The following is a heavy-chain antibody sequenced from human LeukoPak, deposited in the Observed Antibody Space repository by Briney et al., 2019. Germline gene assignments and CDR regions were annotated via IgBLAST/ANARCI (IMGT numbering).Heavy chain of an antibody. CDR1: GGSISGYH. J-gene: IGHJ2*01. CDR3: ARLSRGVIDYWYFDL. Sequence: SETLSLTCTVYGGSISGYHWSWIRQPPGKGLDYIGYIYYSGSTNYNPSLKSRVTISVDTSKNQFSLMLSSVTAADTAVYYCARLSRGVIDYWYFDLWGRGTLVTVSS. CDR2: IYYSGST. V-gene: IGHV4-59*08. D-gene: IGHD3-10*01.